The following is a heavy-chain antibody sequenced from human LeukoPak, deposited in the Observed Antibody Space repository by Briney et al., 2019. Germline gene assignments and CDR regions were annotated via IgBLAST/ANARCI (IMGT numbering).Heavy chain of an antibody. CDR1: GGSISSYY. J-gene: IGHJ5*02. CDR3: ARDQGSGMRWFDP. D-gene: IGHD3-10*01. CDR2: IYYSGST. V-gene: IGHV4-59*06. Sequence: SETLSLTCTVSGGSISSYYWHWIRQLPGKGLEWIGYIYYSGSTYYNPSLKSQVTISVDTSKNQFSLKLSSVTAADTAVYYCARDQGSGMRWFDPWGQGTLVTVSS.